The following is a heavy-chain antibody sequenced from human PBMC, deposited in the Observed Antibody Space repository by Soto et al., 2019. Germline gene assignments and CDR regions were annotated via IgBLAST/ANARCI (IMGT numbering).Heavy chain of an antibody. Sequence: QVQLQESGPGLVKPSQTLSLTCTVSGGSISSGDYYWSWIRQPPGKGMEGIGYIYYSGSTYYNPSLKSRVTISVDTCENQVSLKLSSVTAADTAVYYCARGLGSSTPYHYYYYGMDVWGQGNTVTVSS. CDR2: IYYSGST. D-gene: IGHD6-13*01. CDR3: ARGLGSSTPYHYYYYGMDV. V-gene: IGHV4-30-4*01. CDR1: GGSISSGDYY. J-gene: IGHJ6*02.